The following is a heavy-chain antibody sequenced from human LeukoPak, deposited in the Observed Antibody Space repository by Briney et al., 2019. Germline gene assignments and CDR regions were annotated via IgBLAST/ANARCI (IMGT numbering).Heavy chain of an antibody. CDR1: GYTFTSYG. V-gene: IGHV1-18*01. Sequence: ASVKVSCKSSGYTFTSYGISWVRQAPGQGLEWMGWISAYNGNTNYAQKLQGRVTMTTDTSTSTAYMELRSLRSDDTAVYYCAREVPYDSSRYYQPFDYWGQGTLVTVSS. CDR3: AREVPYDSSRYYQPFDY. D-gene: IGHD3-22*01. J-gene: IGHJ4*02. CDR2: ISAYNGNT.